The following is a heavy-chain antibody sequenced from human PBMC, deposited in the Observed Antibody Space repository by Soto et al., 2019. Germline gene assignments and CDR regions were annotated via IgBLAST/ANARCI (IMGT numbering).Heavy chain of an antibody. D-gene: IGHD2-15*01. CDR3: ASTSLVVPAATREDY. CDR1: GFTFSSYW. CDR2: INSDGSST. V-gene: IGHV3-74*01. J-gene: IGHJ4*02. Sequence: EVQLVESGGGLVQPGGSLRLSCAASGFTFSSYWMHWVRQAPVKGLVWVSRINSDGSSTSYADSVKGRFTISRDNAKNTVYLQKNRLRAEDTAVYYCASTSLVVPAATREDYWGQGTLVTVSS.